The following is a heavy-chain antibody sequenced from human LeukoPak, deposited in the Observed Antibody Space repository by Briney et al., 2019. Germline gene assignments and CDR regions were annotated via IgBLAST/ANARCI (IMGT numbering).Heavy chain of an antibody. Sequence: GGSRRLSCAASGFTVSSNYMSWVRQAPGKGLEWVSVIYSGGSTYYGDSVKGRFTISRDNSKNTLYLQMNSPRAEDTAVYYCARGLKYSTGWYYFDYWGQGTLVTVSS. V-gene: IGHV3-53*01. J-gene: IGHJ4*02. CDR1: GFTVSSNY. CDR3: ARGLKYSTGWYYFDY. CDR2: IYSGGST. D-gene: IGHD6-19*01.